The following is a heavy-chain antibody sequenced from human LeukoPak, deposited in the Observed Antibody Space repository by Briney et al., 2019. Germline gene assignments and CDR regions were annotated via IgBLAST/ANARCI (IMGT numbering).Heavy chain of an antibody. J-gene: IGHJ4*02. CDR1: GFTFSSYA. CDR3: AREQLGYCSSTSCYYFGTQEPTFDY. D-gene: IGHD2-2*01. V-gene: IGHV3-30-3*01. Sequence: GGSLRLSCADSGFTFSSYAMHWVRQAPGKGLEWVAVISYDGSNKYYADSVKGRFTISRDNSKNTLYLQMNSLRAEDTAVYYCAREQLGYCSSTSCYYFGTQEPTFDYWGQGTLVTVSS. CDR2: ISYDGSNK.